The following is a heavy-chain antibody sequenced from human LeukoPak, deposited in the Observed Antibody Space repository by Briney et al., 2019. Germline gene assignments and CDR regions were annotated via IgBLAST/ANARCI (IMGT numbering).Heavy chain of an antibody. J-gene: IGHJ4*02. D-gene: IGHD3-3*01. CDR2: INPSSGDT. CDR3: ARGAGTIYGVLND. V-gene: IGHV1-2*02. Sequence: ASVKVSCKASGYTFTGYYMHWVRQAPGQGLEWMGWINPSSGDTNYAQKFQGRVTMTRDTSISTAYMELGRLRSDDTAVYYCARGAGTIYGVLNDWGQGTLVTVSP. CDR1: GYTFTGYY.